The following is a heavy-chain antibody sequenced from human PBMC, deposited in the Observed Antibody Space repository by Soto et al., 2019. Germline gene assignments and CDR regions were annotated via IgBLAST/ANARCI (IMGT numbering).Heavy chain of an antibody. Sequence: PGGSLRLSCAASGFTFSSYSMNWVRQAPGKGLEWVSSISSSSSYIYYADSVKGRFTISRDNAKNSLYLQMNSLRAEDTAVYYCLRGNSGYWNFDYWGQGTRVTVSS. J-gene: IGHJ4*02. CDR1: GFTFSSYS. D-gene: IGHD5-12*01. CDR3: LRGNSGYWNFDY. V-gene: IGHV3-21*01. CDR2: ISSSSSYI.